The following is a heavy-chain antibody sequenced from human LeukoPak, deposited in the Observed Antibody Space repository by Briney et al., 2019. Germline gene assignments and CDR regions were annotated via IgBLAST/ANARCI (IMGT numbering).Heavy chain of an antibody. CDR2: TYYRSKWYN. CDR1: GDSVSSNSAA. D-gene: IGHD4-17*01. Sequence: SQTLSLTCAISGDSVSSNSAAWNWIRQSPSRGLEWLGRTYYRSKWYNDYAVSVKSRITINPDTSKNQFSLQLNSVTPEDTAVYYCARDPTGDYGDYVGGAFDIWGQGTMVTVSP. V-gene: IGHV6-1*01. J-gene: IGHJ3*02. CDR3: ARDPTGDYGDYVGGAFDI.